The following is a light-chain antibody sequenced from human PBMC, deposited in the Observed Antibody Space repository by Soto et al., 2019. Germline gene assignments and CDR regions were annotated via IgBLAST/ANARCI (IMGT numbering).Light chain of an antibody. CDR2: GAS. V-gene: IGKV3-15*01. Sequence: ETVLTQSPVTLSVSPGDRATLSCKASQSVTINLARYHQRPGQGPRLLIFGASTRATGIPARFSGSGSDTEFTLTISSLQPEDFGNYYCQQYNKWPQTFGPGTRV. J-gene: IGKJ1*01. CDR3: QQYNKWPQT. CDR1: QSVTIN.